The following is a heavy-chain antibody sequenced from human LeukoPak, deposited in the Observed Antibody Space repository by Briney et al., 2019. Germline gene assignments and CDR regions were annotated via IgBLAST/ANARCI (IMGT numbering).Heavy chain of an antibody. J-gene: IGHJ4*02. CDR3: AKDRGYYDSSGYYSALFDY. V-gene: IGHV3-33*06. CDR2: IWYDGSNK. D-gene: IGHD3-22*01. CDR1: GFIFSSYG. Sequence: PGGSLRLSCAASGFIFSSYGMHWVRQAPGKGLEWVAVIWYDGSNKYYADSVKGRFTISRANSKNTLYLQMNSLRAEDTAVYYCAKDRGYYDSSGYYSALFDYWGQGTLVTVSS.